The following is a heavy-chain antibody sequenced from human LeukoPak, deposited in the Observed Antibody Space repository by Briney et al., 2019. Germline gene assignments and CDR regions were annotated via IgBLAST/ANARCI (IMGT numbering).Heavy chain of an antibody. CDR2: INPNSGGT. CDR3: ASYSSGRKNYFDY. D-gene: IGHD6-19*01. V-gene: IGHV1-2*02. J-gene: IGHJ4*02. Sequence: ASVKVSCKASGYTFTGHYMHWVRQAPGQGLEWMVWINPNSGGTNYAQKFQGRVTMTRDTSISTAYMELSRLRSDDTAVYYCASYSSGRKNYFDYWGQGTLVTVSS. CDR1: GYTFTGHY.